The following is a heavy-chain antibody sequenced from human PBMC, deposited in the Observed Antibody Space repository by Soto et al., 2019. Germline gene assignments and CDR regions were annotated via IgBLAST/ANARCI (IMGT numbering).Heavy chain of an antibody. Sequence: EVQLVESGGGLVQPGGSLRLSCSASGFIFSSYWMSWLRQAPGKGLEWVASMNEYGSERYYVDSVKGRFTIPRDNAKNSLFLPMTGLRAEATAVYYCARATGAAKEDYLRQGTLVTVSS. V-gene: IGHV3-7*04. D-gene: IGHD3-10*01. CDR2: MNEYGSER. CDR1: GFIFSSYW. J-gene: IGHJ4*02. CDR3: ARATGAAKEDY.